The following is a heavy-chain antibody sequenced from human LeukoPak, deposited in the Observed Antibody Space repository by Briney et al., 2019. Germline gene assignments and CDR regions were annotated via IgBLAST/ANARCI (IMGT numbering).Heavy chain of an antibody. CDR2: ISSSGSTI. CDR3: ARVGFHCSSTSCYAGYVDY. Sequence: PGGSLRLSCAASGFTFSDYYMSWIRQAPGKGLEWVSYISSSGSTIYYADSVKGRFTISRDNAKNSLYLQMNSLRAEDTAAYYCARVGFHCSSTSCYAGYVDYWGQGTLVTVSS. J-gene: IGHJ4*02. D-gene: IGHD2-2*01. CDR1: GFTFSDYY. V-gene: IGHV3-11*04.